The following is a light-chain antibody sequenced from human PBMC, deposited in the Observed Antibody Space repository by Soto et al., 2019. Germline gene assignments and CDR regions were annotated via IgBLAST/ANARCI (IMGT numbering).Light chain of an antibody. CDR3: QQYNNWPLT. Sequence: EIVMTQSPATLSVSPGETATLSCRASQSVSNNVAWYQQKPGQAPRLLILGASTRATGIPVRFSGSGSGTEFTLTISSLQSEEFAVYYCQQYNNWPLTVGQGTRLEIK. V-gene: IGKV3-15*01. J-gene: IGKJ5*01. CDR1: QSVSNN. CDR2: GAS.